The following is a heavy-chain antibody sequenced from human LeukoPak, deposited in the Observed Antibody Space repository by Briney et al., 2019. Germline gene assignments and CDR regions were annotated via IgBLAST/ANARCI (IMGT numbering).Heavy chain of an antibody. CDR3: AKDKGGGYGNDGFDI. Sequence: GGSLRLSCAASGFTFSSYWMSWVRQAPGKGLEWVANIKQDGSEKYYVDSVKGRFTISRDNSKSTLYLQMNSLRAEDTAVYYCAKDKGGGYGNDGFDIWGRGTMVTVSS. CDR1: GFTFSSYW. V-gene: IGHV3-7*01. D-gene: IGHD3-16*01. J-gene: IGHJ3*02. CDR2: IKQDGSEK.